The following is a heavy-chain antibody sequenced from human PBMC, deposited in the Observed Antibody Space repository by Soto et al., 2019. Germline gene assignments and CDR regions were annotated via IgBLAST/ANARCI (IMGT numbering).Heavy chain of an antibody. CDR3: ARWSLIAARPTTFDY. CDR2: IYYSGST. D-gene: IGHD6-6*01. Sequence: PSETLSLTCTVSGGSISSGGYYWSWIRQHPGKGLEWIGYIYYSGSTYYNPSLKSRVTISVDTSKNQFSLKLSSVTAADTAVYYCARWSLIAARPTTFDYWGQGTLVTVS. J-gene: IGHJ4*02. V-gene: IGHV4-31*03. CDR1: GGSISSGGYY.